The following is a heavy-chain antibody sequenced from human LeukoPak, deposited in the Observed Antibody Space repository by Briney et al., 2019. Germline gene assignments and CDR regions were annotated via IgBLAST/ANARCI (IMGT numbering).Heavy chain of an antibody. V-gene: IGHV3-30-3*01. CDR1: GFTFSTYA. D-gene: IGHD3-22*01. CDR3: ATDYDTSCSYFYFFDY. Sequence: GGSLRLSCAASGFTFSTYAVHWVRQAPGKGLEWVAVISYDGSKRYYADSVKGRFTISRDNSKNAFLQMNSLRAEDTALYYCATDYDTSCSYFYFFDYWGQGTLVTVSS. J-gene: IGHJ4*02. CDR2: ISYDGSKR.